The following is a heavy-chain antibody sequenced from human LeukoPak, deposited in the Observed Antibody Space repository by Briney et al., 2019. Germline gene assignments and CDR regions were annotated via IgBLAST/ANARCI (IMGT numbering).Heavy chain of an antibody. CDR2: FTGSGDRT. CDR3: AKLYYDILTGYPYYFDY. Sequence: PGGSLGLSCAASGFIFSNYVMIWVRQAPGRGLEWVSTFTGSGDRTYYADSVKGRFTISRDNSKNTLYLHMNSLRVKDTAIYYCAKLYYDILTGYPYYFDYWGQGTLVTVSS. CDR1: GFIFSNYV. J-gene: IGHJ4*02. V-gene: IGHV3-23*01. D-gene: IGHD3-9*01.